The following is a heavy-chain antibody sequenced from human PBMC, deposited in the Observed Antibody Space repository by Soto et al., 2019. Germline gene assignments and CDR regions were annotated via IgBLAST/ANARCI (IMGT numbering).Heavy chain of an antibody. CDR2: INPNSGGT. CDR1: GYIFTGYH. D-gene: IGHD6-13*01. CDR3: ASWALAAGNLLY. J-gene: IGHJ4*02. V-gene: IGHV1-2*02. Sequence: GASVKVSFKASGYIFTGYHIHWVRPAPGQGLEGMGWINPNSGGTNYAQKFQGRVTMTRDTSISTAYMELSRLRSDDTAVYYFASWALAAGNLLYWGQGTLVTVSS.